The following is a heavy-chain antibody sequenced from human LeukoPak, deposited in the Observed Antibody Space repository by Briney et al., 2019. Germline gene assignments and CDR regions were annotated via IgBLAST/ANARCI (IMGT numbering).Heavy chain of an antibody. CDR2: ISGSGGST. CDR1: GFTVSGNY. J-gene: IGHJ4*02. Sequence: GGSLRLSCAASGFTVSGNYISWVRQAPGKGLEWVSAISGSGGSTYYADSVKGRFTISRDNSKNTLYLQMNSLRAEDTAVYYCAKSLPIGGSRSPLDYWGQGTLVPVSS. V-gene: IGHV3-23*01. D-gene: IGHD2-15*01. CDR3: AKSLPIGGSRSPLDY.